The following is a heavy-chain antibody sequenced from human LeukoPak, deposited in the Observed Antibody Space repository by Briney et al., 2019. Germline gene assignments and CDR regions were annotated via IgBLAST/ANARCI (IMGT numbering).Heavy chain of an antibody. Sequence: WETLSLTCAVYGGSFSGYYWSWIRQPPGKGLEWIGEINHSGSTNYNPSLKSRVTISVDTSKNQFSLKLSSVTAADTAVYYCAGGLITAAIVVVTAQNDYWGQGTLVTVSS. V-gene: IGHV4-34*01. J-gene: IGHJ4*02. D-gene: IGHD2-21*02. CDR1: GGSFSGYY. CDR3: AGGLITAAIVVVTAQNDY. CDR2: INHSGST.